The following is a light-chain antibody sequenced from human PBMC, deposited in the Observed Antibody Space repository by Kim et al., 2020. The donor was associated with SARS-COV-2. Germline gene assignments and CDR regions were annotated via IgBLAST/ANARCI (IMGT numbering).Light chain of an antibody. V-gene: IGKV3-11*01. J-gene: IGKJ3*01. CDR2: DAS. CDR3: QQRSNWRGST. Sequence: EIVLTQSPATLSLSPGERATLSCRASQGVSSYLAWYQQKPGQAPRLLIYDASNRATGIPARFSGSGSGTDFTLTISSLEPEDFAVYYCQQRSNWRGSTFGPGTKVDIK. CDR1: QGVSSY.